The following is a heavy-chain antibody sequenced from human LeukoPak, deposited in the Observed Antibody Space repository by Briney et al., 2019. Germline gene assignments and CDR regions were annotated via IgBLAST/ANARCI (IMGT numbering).Heavy chain of an antibody. CDR3: AKGGTYGYSFDY. D-gene: IGHD3-16*01. CDR2: IGGRGDGT. V-gene: IGHV3-23*01. Sequence: GGSLRLSCAASGFAFSSYAMTWVRQAPGKGLEWVSVIGGRGDGTHYADSVKVRFSISRDNSKNSMYLQMNSLRAEDTAVYYCAKGGTYGYSFDYWGQGTLVTVSS. J-gene: IGHJ4*02. CDR1: GFAFSSYA.